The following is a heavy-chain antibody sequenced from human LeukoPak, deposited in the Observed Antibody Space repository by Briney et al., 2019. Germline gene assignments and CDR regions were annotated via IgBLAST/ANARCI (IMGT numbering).Heavy chain of an antibody. CDR2: INDRGGST. D-gene: IGHD6-19*01. CDR1: GFTFSSYA. Sequence: PGGSLRLSWAASGFTFSSYAMSWVRQAPGKGLDWVSAINDRGGSTDYADSVKGRFTISRDNSKNTLYLQMNSLRAEDTAVFYCAKGLSSGWYGESGSWGQGTLVTVSS. V-gene: IGHV3-23*01. CDR3: AKGLSSGWYGESGS. J-gene: IGHJ5*02.